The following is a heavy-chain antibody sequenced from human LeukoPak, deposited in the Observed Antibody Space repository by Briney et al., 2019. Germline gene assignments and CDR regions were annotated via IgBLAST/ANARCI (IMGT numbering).Heavy chain of an antibody. CDR1: GFTFSTYA. J-gene: IGHJ4*02. CDR3: ARDRDYAFDS. Sequence: QPGGSLRLSCAASGFTFSTYAVHWVRQAPGKGLEWVAVISYDGSNKYYADSVKGRFTISRDNSKNTLYLQMNSLRDEDTAVYYCARDRDYAFDSWGQGTLVTVSS. CDR2: ISYDGSNK. D-gene: IGHD4-17*01. V-gene: IGHV3-30*04.